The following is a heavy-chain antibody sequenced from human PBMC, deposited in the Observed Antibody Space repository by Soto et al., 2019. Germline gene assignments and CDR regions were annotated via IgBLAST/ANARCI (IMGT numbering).Heavy chain of an antibody. D-gene: IGHD3-3*01. J-gene: IGHJ6*02. CDR2: ISSSISYI. Sequence: GGFVRGSCAASGFTCSTYSMNCARQAPGKGLEWVSSISSSISYIYYADSVKGRFTISRDKAKISLSLQMNSLRAEDMAVYYCARDRYYDFWSGHGVYYYYGMDVCAQGTTVTVSS. CDR3: ARDRYYDFWSGHGVYYYYGMDV. V-gene: IGHV3-21*01. CDR1: GFTCSTYS.